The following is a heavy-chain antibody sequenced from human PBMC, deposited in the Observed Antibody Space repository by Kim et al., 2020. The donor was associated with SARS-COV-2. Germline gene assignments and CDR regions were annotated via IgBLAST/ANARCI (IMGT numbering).Heavy chain of an antibody. CDR2: IYYSGST. CDR1: GGSISSYY. Sequence: SETLSLTCTVSGGSISSYYWSWIRQPPGKGLEWIGYIYYSGSTNYNPSLKSRVTISVDTSKNQFSLKLSSVTAADTAVYYCARVKREAAAGTGNFDYWGQGTLVTVSS. D-gene: IGHD6-13*01. J-gene: IGHJ4*02. V-gene: IGHV4-59*01. CDR3: ARVKREAAAGTGNFDY.